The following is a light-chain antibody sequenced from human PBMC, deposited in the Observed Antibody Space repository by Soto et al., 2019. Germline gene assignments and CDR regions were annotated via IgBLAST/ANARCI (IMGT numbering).Light chain of an antibody. Sequence: DIQMTQSPSTLSASVGDRVTITCRASQSISVWLAWYQQKAGKAPNLLIYKASRLESGVPSRFSGSGSETEFTLTISSLQPDDFATYYCQHYKMYSPWTFGQGTKVDIK. J-gene: IGKJ1*01. CDR3: QHYKMYSPWT. CDR2: KAS. CDR1: QSISVW. V-gene: IGKV1-5*03.